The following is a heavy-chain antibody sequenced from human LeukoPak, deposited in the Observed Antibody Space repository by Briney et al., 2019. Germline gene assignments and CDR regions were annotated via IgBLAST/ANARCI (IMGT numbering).Heavy chain of an antibody. Sequence: SETLSLTCTVSGGSISSYSWTWMRQPPGKALEWIGYLYYSGTTNYNPSLESRITISIDTSKDQLSLKLSSVTAANTAVYYCARGSSGLFDYWGQGILVTVSS. CDR1: GGSISSYS. CDR3: ARGSSGLFDY. D-gene: IGHD6-19*01. CDR2: LYYSGTT. J-gene: IGHJ4*02. V-gene: IGHV4-59*01.